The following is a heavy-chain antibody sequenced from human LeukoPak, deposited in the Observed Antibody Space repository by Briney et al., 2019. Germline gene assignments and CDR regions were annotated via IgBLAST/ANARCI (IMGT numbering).Heavy chain of an antibody. D-gene: IGHD3-16*01. J-gene: IGHJ4*02. Sequence: PSETLSLTCTVSGGSISSSSCYWDWVRQPPGKGLEWIGSVCYSGSTYYNPSLMSRVTISVDTSKNQFSLRLNSMTAADTAVYYCARGGRGAEVGKKIIDYGGQEPWVTVS. V-gene: IGHV4-39*01. CDR2: VCYSGST. CDR3: ARGGRGAEVGKKIIDY. CDR1: GGSISSSSCY.